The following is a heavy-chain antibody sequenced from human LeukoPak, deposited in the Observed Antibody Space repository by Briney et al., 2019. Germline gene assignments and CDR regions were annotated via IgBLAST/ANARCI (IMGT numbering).Heavy chain of an antibody. V-gene: IGHV3-43*01. D-gene: IGHD3-22*01. Sequence: GGSLRLSCAASGFTFSSYWMSWVRQAPGKGLEWVSLISWDGGSTYYADSVKGRFTISRDNSKNSLYLQMNSLRTEDTALYYCAKGIEYYDSSGYYYGGYYFDYWGQGTLVTVSS. CDR3: AKGIEYYDSSGYYYGGYYFDY. CDR1: GFTFSSYW. CDR2: ISWDGGST. J-gene: IGHJ4*02.